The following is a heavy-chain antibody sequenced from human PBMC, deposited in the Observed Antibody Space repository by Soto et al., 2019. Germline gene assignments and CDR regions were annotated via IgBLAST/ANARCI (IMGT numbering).Heavy chain of an antibody. CDR3: ARSPIVLRGEFDY. D-gene: IGHD2-8*01. J-gene: IGHJ4*02. V-gene: IGHV4-34*01. CDR2: ITHSGST. Sequence: KTSETLSLTCAVYRASFSGYYWTWIRQPPGKGLEWIGEITHSGSTNYNPSLKSRVTISVDTSKNQFSLKLNSMTAADTAVYYCARSPIVLRGEFDYWGQGTLVTVSS. CDR1: RASFSGYY.